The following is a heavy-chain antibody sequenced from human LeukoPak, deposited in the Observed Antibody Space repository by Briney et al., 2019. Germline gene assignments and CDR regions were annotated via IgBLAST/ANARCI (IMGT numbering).Heavy chain of an antibody. Sequence: ASVRVSCKASGYTFTGYYMHWVRQAPGQGLEWMGWINPNSGGTNYAQKFQGRVTMTRDTSISTAYMELSRLRSDDTAVYYCARGTIAAAGRLLDYWGQGTLVTVSS. D-gene: IGHD6-13*01. CDR3: ARGTIAAAGRLLDY. V-gene: IGHV1-2*02. J-gene: IGHJ4*02. CDR2: INPNSGGT. CDR1: GYTFTGYY.